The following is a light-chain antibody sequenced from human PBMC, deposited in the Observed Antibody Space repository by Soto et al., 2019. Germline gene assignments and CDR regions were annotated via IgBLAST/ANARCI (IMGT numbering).Light chain of an antibody. Sequence: DIHKTQSPSSLSASVGDTVTITCRASQNIDMYLNWYQQKPGKAPRVLISGASNLQSGVPSRFSGSGSGTDFTLTISSLQSEDFASYFCQHTFNSPPWTFGQGTKVEVK. CDR1: QNIDMY. V-gene: IGKV1-39*01. CDR2: GAS. J-gene: IGKJ1*01. CDR3: QHTFNSPPWT.